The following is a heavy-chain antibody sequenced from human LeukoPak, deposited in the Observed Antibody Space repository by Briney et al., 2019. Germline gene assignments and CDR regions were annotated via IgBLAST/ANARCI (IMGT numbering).Heavy chain of an antibody. CDR3: ARSASSTSRSAFDI. J-gene: IGHJ3*02. Sequence: TSETLSLTCTISGGSISSNYWSWIRQPPGKGLEWIGYCHYSGNTNYNPSLKSRATISVDMSKNQFSLTLNSVTAADTAVYYCARSASSTSRSAFDIWGQGTRATASS. CDR1: GGSISSNY. V-gene: IGHV4-59*13. CDR2: CHYSGNT.